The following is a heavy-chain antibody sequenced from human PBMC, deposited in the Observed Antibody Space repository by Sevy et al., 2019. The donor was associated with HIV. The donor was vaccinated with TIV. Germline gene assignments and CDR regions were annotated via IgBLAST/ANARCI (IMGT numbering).Heavy chain of an antibody. CDR2: INHSGST. V-gene: IGHV4-34*01. Sequence: SETLSLTCAVYGGSFSGYYWSWIRQPPGKGLEWIGEINHSGSTNYNPSLKSRVTISVDTSKNQFPLKLSSVTAADTAGYYCARFSKQRGYCSSTSCYREGYYYYGMDVWGQGTTVTVSS. CDR1: GGSFSGYY. CDR3: ARFSKQRGYCSSTSCYREGYYYYGMDV. J-gene: IGHJ6*02. D-gene: IGHD2-2*02.